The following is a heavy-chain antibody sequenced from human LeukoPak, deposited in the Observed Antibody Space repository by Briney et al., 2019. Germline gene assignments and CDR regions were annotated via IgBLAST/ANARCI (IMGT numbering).Heavy chain of an antibody. D-gene: IGHD3-22*01. Sequence: TSETLSLTCTVSGGSISSSSYYWGWIRQPPGKGLGWIGSIYYSGSTYYNPSLKSRVTISVDTSKNQFSLKLSSVSAADTAVYYCARHHYYDSSGFSPHWGQGTLVTVSS. CDR3: ARHHYYDSSGFSPH. J-gene: IGHJ4*02. CDR2: IYYSGST. CDR1: GGSISSSSYY. V-gene: IGHV4-39*01.